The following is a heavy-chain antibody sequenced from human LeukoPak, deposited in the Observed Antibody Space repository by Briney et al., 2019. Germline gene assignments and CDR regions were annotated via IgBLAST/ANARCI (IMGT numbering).Heavy chain of an antibody. Sequence: SETLSLTCAVSGYSISSGYYWGWIRQPPGKGLEWIGGIYHSGSTYYNPSLKSRVTISVDTSKNKFSLKLSSVTAADTAVYYCARRTAVAGIDYWGQGTLVTVSS. D-gene: IGHD6-19*01. J-gene: IGHJ4*02. CDR2: IYHSGST. V-gene: IGHV4-38-2*01. CDR3: ARRTAVAGIDY. CDR1: GYSISSGYY.